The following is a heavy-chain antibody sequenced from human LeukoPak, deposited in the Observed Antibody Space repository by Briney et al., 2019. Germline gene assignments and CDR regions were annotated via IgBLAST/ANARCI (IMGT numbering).Heavy chain of an antibody. CDR3: ARRSVAGPFDY. J-gene: IGHJ4*02. D-gene: IGHD6-19*01. V-gene: IGHV3-64*01. Sequence: GGSLRLSCAASGFTFSSYAMHWVRQAPGKGLEYVSANSSNGDSTYYANSVKGRFTISRDNSKNTLHLQMGSLRAEDMAVYYCARRSVAGPFDYWGQGTLVTVSS. CDR1: GFTFSSYA. CDR2: NSSNGDST.